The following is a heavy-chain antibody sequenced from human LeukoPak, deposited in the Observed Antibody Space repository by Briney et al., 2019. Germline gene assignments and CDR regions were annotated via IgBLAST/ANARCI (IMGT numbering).Heavy chain of an antibody. CDR2: IKQDGSEK. CDR1: GFTLSSYW. CDR3: ARETEYSSSSRAVWYYYYGMDV. D-gene: IGHD6-6*01. Sequence: PGGSLRLSCAASGFTLSSYWMSWVRQAPGKGLEWVANIKQDGSEKYYVDSVKGRFTISRDNAKNSLYLQMNSLRAEDTAVYYCARETEYSSSSRAVWYYYYGMDVWGQGTTVTVSS. J-gene: IGHJ6*02. V-gene: IGHV3-7*03.